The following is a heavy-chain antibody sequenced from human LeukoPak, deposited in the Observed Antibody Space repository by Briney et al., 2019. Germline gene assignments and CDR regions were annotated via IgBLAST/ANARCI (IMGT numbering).Heavy chain of an antibody. J-gene: IGHJ4*02. Sequence: PGGSLRLSCAASGFTVSSNYMSWVRQAPEKGLEWFSVIQSGGSTHYTDSVKGRFTISRDNSKNTVYLQMNSLRAEDTAVYYCARREDYGDYEFWGQGSLVTVSS. D-gene: IGHD4-17*01. CDR1: GFTVSSNY. V-gene: IGHV3-53*01. CDR3: ARREDYGDYEF. CDR2: IQSGGST.